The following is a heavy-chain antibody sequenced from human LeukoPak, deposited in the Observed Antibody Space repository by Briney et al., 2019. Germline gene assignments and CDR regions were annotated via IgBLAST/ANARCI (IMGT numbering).Heavy chain of an antibody. CDR3: AREGSDIVVVRRGNWFDP. J-gene: IGHJ5*02. CDR1: GYTFTGYY. D-gene: IGHD2-2*01. CDR2: INPNSGGT. Sequence: ASVKVSCKASGYTFTGYYMHWVRQAPGQGLEWMGWINPNSGGTNYAQKFQGRVTMTRDTSISTAYMELSRLRSDDTAVYYCAREGSDIVVVRRGNWFDPWGQGTLVTVSS. V-gene: IGHV1-2*02.